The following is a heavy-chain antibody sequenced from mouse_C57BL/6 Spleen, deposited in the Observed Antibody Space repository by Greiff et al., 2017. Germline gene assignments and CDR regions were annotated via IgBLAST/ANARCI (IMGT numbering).Heavy chain of an antibody. CDR3: ARVRELGRGYFDY. CDR2: INYDGSST. CDR1: GFTFSDYY. D-gene: IGHD4-1*01. J-gene: IGHJ2*01. Sequence: EVKLMESEGGLVQPGSSMKLSCTASGFTFSDYYMAWVRQVPEKGLEWVANINYDGSSTYYLDSLKSRFIISRDNAKNILYLQMSSLKSEDTATYSWARVRELGRGYFDYWGQGTTLTVSS. V-gene: IGHV5-16*01.